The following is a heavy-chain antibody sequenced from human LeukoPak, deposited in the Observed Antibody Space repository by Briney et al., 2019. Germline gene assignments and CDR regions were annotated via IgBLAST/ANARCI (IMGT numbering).Heavy chain of an antibody. V-gene: IGHV1-69*13. CDR1: GGTFSSYA. Sequence: GAPVKVSCKASGGTFSSYAISWVRQAPGQGLEWMGGIIPIFGTANYAQKFQGRVTITADESTSTAYMELSSLRSEDTAVYYCASAESFSYYYDSSGYPPGYWGQGTLVTVSS. CDR2: IIPIFGTA. J-gene: IGHJ4*02. D-gene: IGHD3-22*01. CDR3: ASAESFSYYYDSSGYPPGY.